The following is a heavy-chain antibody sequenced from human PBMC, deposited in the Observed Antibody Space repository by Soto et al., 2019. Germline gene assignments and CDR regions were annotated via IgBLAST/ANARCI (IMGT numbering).Heavy chain of an antibody. CDR2: IVPIYRTA. J-gene: IGHJ4*02. CDR1: GGTFSSYR. D-gene: IGHD6-13*01. V-gene: IGHV1-69*01. Sequence: QVQLVQSGAEVKKPGSSVKVSCKASGGTFSSYRINWVRQAPGQGLEWVGGIVPIYRTADYAQKFQGRVTITADESARTAYMELRSLESQDTAVEYCARDSGAKLSSSWGQGTLVTVSS. CDR3: ARDSGAKLSSS.